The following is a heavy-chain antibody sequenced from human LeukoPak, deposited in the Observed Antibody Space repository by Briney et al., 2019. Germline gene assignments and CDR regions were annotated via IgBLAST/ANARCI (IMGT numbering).Heavy chain of an antibody. CDR3: ASVGQGSSSSDY. CDR2: ISNSRSYT. V-gene: IGHV3-21*01. CDR1: GFTFSSYY. J-gene: IGHJ4*02. D-gene: IGHD6-6*01. Sequence: GGSLRLSCAASGFTFSSYYMNWVRQAPGKGLEWVSSISNSRSYTYYGVSVKVQLTRPRDNAKRSLSLQMNSLRAEDTAVYYCASVGQGSSSSDYWGQGTLVTVSS.